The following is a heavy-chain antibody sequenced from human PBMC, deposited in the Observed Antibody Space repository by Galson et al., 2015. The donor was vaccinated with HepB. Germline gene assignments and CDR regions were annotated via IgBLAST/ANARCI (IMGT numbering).Heavy chain of an antibody. D-gene: IGHD1-26*01. J-gene: IGHJ4*02. CDR1: GGTFSSYA. CDR3: ARVGATPPGWIDY. V-gene: IGHV1-69*04. CDR2: IIPILGIA. Sequence: SVKVSCKASGGTFSSYAISWVRQAPGQGLEWMGRIIPILGIANYAQKFQGRVTITADKSTSTAYMELSSLRSEDTAVYYCARVGATPPGWIDYWGQGTLVTVSS.